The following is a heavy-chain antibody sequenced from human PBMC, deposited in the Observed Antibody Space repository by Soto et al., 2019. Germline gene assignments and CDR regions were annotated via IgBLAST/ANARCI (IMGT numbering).Heavy chain of an antibody. D-gene: IGHD6-19*01. CDR1: GYTFHSYS. V-gene: IGHV1-18*01. CDR3: TRDHGQWLTNLGY. CDR2: ISAYNGNT. Sequence: PVKASCEAPGYTFHSYSISWVRQSPGQGLEWMGWISAYNGNTNYAQRLQGRVTMTTDTSTSTAYMELRSLRSDDTAVYYCTRDHGQWLTNLGYWGQGTLVTV. J-gene: IGHJ4*02.